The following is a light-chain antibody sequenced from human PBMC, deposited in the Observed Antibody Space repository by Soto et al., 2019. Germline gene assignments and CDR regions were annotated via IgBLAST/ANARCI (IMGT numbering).Light chain of an antibody. CDR3: QQSYTIPYT. J-gene: IGKJ2*01. CDR1: QSISTY. V-gene: IGKV1-39*01. Sequence: DIQMTQSPSSLSASVGDRVTITCRASQSISTYLNWFQQKPGKAPRLLLYSASSLQSGVPSRFSGSGSGTDFTLTISSLQPEDFASYFCQQSYTIPYTFAQGTQLEIK. CDR2: SAS.